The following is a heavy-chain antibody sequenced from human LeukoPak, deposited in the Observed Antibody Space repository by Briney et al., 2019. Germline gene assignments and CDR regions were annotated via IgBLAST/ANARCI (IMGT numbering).Heavy chain of an antibody. J-gene: IGHJ4*02. D-gene: IGHD5-24*01. V-gene: IGHV3-15*01. CDR2: IKSKTDGGTR. Sequence: PGGSLRLSCAASGFTFSNAWMSWVRQAPGKGLEWVGRIKSKTDGGTRDYAAPVKGRFTISRDDSKNTLYLQMNSLKTEDTAVYYYTTDSRDGYNFGRHFDYWGQGTLVTVSS. CDR1: GFTFSNAW. CDR3: TTDSRDGYNFGRHFDY.